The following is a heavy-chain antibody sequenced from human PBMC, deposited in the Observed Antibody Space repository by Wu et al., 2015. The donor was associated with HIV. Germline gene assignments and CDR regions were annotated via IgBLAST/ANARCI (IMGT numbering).Heavy chain of an antibody. J-gene: IGHJ4*02. Sequence: QVQLVQSGAEVKKPGSSVKVSCKASGGSFSRSGISWVRQAPGKGFEWMGRLNPNTGGADSAQKFQGRVTLTRDTSISTAYMDLSSLRPDDTATYYCASGIQAGGANYWGQGTLVTVS. CDR3: ASGIQAGGANY. CDR1: GGSFSRSG. CDR2: LNPNTGGA. V-gene: IGHV1-2*02. D-gene: IGHD2-21*01.